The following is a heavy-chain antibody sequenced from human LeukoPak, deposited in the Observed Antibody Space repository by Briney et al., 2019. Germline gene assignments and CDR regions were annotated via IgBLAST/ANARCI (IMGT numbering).Heavy chain of an antibody. CDR1: GFTFSSYS. J-gene: IGHJ4*02. Sequence: GGSLRLSCAASGFTFSSYSMNWVCQAPGKGLEWVSSISSSSSYIYYADSVKGRFTISRDNAKNTLYLQVNNLRAEDTAVYYCARGPNSNWSGLDFWGQGTLLTVSS. CDR3: ARGPNSNWSGLDF. D-gene: IGHD6-6*01. CDR2: ISSSSSYI. V-gene: IGHV3-21*01.